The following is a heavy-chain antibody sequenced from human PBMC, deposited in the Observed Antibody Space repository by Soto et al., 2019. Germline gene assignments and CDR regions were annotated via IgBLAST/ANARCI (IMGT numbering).Heavy chain of an antibody. CDR1: GFTFTSSA. D-gene: IGHD3-10*01. CDR3: AAAAGTRDFDY. J-gene: IGHJ4*02. Sequence: HMQLVQSGPEVKKPGTSVKVSCKASGFTFTSSAVQWVRQARGQRLEWIGWIVVGSGNTNYAQKFQERVTITRDMSTSTAYMELSSLRSEDTAVYYCAAAAGTRDFDYWGQGTLVTVSS. CDR2: IVVGSGNT. V-gene: IGHV1-58*01.